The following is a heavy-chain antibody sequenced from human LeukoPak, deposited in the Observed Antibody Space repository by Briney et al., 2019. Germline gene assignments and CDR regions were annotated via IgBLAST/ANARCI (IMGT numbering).Heavy chain of an antibody. CDR3: ARQVDTSMALPDY. CDR1: GYTFTSYG. D-gene: IGHD5-18*01. V-gene: IGHV1-18*01. Sequence: ASLKVSCKTSGYTFTSYGVSWVRQAPGQRLEWMGWISTYNYNTNYAQKFRGRVTLTKDTSTSTVYMELRSLRFDDTAIYYCARQVDTSMALPDYWGQGTLVTVSS. J-gene: IGHJ4*02. CDR2: ISTYNYNT.